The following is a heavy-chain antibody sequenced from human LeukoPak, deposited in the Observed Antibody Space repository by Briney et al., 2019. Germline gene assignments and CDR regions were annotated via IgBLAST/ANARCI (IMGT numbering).Heavy chain of an antibody. CDR2: LYHGGST. Sequence: SETLSLTCIVSRGSISSYYWSWIRQPPGKGLEWIGYLYHGGSTNYNPSLRSRVTISGDTSKNHFSLNLSSVTAADTAMYYCARGRYYYDSSGYPYNWFDPWGQGTLVTVSS. CDR3: ARGRYYYDSSGYPYNWFDP. D-gene: IGHD3-22*01. J-gene: IGHJ5*02. V-gene: IGHV4-59*01. CDR1: RGSISSYY.